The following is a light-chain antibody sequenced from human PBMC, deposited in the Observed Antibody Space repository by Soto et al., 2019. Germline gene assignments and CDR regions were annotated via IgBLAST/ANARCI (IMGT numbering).Light chain of an antibody. CDR2: DVS. Sequence: QSALTQPAYVSGSPGQSITISCTGTSSDVGGYNYVSWYQQHPGKAPKLMIYDVSHRPSGVSHRFSGSKSGNTASLTISGLQAEYYADYGCRSYPPTSNSVFCTGIKVAVL. J-gene: IGLJ1*01. CDR3: RSYPPTSNSV. CDR1: SSDVGGYNY. V-gene: IGLV2-14*01.